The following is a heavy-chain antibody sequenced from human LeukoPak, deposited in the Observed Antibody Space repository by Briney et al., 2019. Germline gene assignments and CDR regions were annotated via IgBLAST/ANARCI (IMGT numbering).Heavy chain of an antibody. CDR1: GYAIRSGYH. D-gene: IGHD1-1*01. J-gene: IGHJ4*02. CDR3: ARVNWVPDY. Sequence: SETLSLTCTVSGYAIRSGYHWGWIRQPPWKGLELIAIIHRSGSTYHNPSLKSRVTMSVDTSKNQFSLILNSVTAADTAVYYCARVNWVPDYWGQGTLVTVSS. V-gene: IGHV4-38-2*02. CDR2: IHRSGST.